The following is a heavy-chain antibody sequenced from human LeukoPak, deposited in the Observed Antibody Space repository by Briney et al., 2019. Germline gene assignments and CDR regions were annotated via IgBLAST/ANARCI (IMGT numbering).Heavy chain of an antibody. CDR2: ISSSGATM. V-gene: IGHV3-48*01. Sequence: PGGSLRLSCEASGFTFRTFSMNWVRQAPGKGLEWVSYISSSGATMYYADSVKGRFTISRDNAKSSLFMQMNSLSAQDTASYYCARGYDFSDGSKRGFDPWGQGTLVTVSS. CDR1: GFTFRTFS. D-gene: IGHD3-3*01. J-gene: IGHJ5*02. CDR3: ARGYDFSDGSKRGFDP.